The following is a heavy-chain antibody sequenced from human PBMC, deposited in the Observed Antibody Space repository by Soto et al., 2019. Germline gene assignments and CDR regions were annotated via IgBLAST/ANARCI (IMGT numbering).Heavy chain of an antibody. CDR3: ARGRYGDY. Sequence: QVPLVQSGAEVKKPGASVKVSCKGSGYDFTTYGITWVRQAPGQGLEWMAWISAHNGNTDYAQKLQGRVTVTRDTSTSTAYMELRSLRSDDTAVYYCARGRYGDYWGQGALVTVSS. CDR2: ISAHNGNT. J-gene: IGHJ4*02. CDR1: GYDFTTYG. V-gene: IGHV1-18*01. D-gene: IGHD1-1*01.